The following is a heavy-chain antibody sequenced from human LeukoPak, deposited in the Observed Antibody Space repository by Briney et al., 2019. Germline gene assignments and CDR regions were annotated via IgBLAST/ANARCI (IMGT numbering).Heavy chain of an antibody. J-gene: IGHJ3*02. CDR1: GYTFTSYY. Sequence: ASVKVSCKASGYTFTSYYMHWVRQAPGQGLEWMGIINPSGGSTSYAQKFQGRVTMTRDTSTSTVYMELSRLRSDDTAVYYCASRETGYYDSSGYPWAFDIWGQGTMVTVSS. CDR2: INPSGGST. V-gene: IGHV1-46*01. CDR3: ASRETGYYDSSGYPWAFDI. D-gene: IGHD3-22*01.